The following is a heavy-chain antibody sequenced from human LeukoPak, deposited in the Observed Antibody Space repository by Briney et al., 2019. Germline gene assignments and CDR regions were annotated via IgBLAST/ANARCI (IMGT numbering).Heavy chain of an antibody. J-gene: IGHJ4*02. Sequence: PGVSLRLSCAASGFTFSSYAMSWVRQAPGKGLEWVSAISGSGGSTYYADSVKGRFTISRDNSKNTLYLQMNSLRAEDTAVYYCAKGDDILTGASDYWGQGTLVTASS. CDR1: GFTFSSYA. D-gene: IGHD3-9*01. CDR3: AKGDDILTGASDY. CDR2: ISGSGGST. V-gene: IGHV3-23*01.